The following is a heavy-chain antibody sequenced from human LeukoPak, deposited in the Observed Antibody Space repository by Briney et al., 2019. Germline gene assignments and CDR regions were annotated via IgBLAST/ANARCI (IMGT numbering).Heavy chain of an antibody. CDR3: AREGYSSGWYNYFDY. J-gene: IGHJ4*02. CDR2: IIPIFGTA. V-gene: IGHV1-69*06. CDR1: GGTFSSYA. D-gene: IGHD6-19*01. Sequence: ASVKVSCKASGGTFSSYAISWMRQAPGQGLEWMGGIIPIFGTANYAQKFQGRATITADKSTSTAYMELSSLRSEDTAVYYCAREGYSSGWYNYFDYWGQGTLVTVSS.